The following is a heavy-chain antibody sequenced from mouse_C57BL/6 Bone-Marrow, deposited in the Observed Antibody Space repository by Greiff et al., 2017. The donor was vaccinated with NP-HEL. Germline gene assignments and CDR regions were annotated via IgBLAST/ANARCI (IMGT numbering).Heavy chain of an antibody. D-gene: IGHD1-1*02. CDR2: ISSGGDYI. CDR1: GFTFSSYA. V-gene: IGHV5-9-1*02. J-gene: IGHJ4*01. CDR3: TRDKDYPGYYAMDY. Sequence: EVHLVESGEGLVKPGGSLKLSCAASGFTFSSYAMSWVRQTPEKRLEWVAYISSGGDYIYYADTVKGRFTISRDNARNTLYLQMSSLKSEDTAMYYCTRDKDYPGYYAMDYWGQGTSVTVSS.